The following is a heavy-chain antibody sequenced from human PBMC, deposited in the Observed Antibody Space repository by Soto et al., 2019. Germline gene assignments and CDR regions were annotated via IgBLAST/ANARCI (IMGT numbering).Heavy chain of an antibody. Sequence: GGSLRLSCEASGLTFSTYWMSWVRQAPGKGLEWVANIKQDGSERYYVDVVKGRSTISRDNAKSSLFLQMNSLRAEDTAVYYCATDSGTSDYWGQGTLVTVSS. D-gene: IGHD1-1*01. V-gene: IGHV3-7*01. CDR2: IKQDGSER. CDR3: ATDSGTSDY. CDR1: GLTFSTYW. J-gene: IGHJ4*02.